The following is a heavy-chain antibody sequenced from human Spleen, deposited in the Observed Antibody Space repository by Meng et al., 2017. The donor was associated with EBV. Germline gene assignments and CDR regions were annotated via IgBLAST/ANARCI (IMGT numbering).Heavy chain of an antibody. J-gene: IGHJ4*02. V-gene: IGHV1-2*06. Sequence: QVRLLRAGGEVKKPGASVKVSCKASGYTFSGSYIHWVRQAPGQGLQWMGRIEPNSGDTNYAHNFQGRVTMTRDTPISTAYMEVSRLRSDDTALFFCARGVTTPDYWGQGTLVTVSS. CDR3: ARGVTTPDY. D-gene: IGHD4-17*01. CDR2: IEPNSGDT. CDR1: GYTFSGSY.